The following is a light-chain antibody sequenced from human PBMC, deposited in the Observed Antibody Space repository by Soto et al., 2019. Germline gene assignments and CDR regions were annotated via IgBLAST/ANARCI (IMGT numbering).Light chain of an antibody. CDR2: GAS. V-gene: IGKV3-20*01. Sequence: IVMTQSPATLSVSPLERVTLSCMASQSVSYNLAWYQQKPGQAPRLLIYGASSRATGIPDRFSGSGSGTDFTLTISRLEPEDFAVYYCQQYGSSPLSITFGQGTRLEIK. J-gene: IGKJ5*01. CDR3: QQYGSSPLSIT. CDR1: QSVSYN.